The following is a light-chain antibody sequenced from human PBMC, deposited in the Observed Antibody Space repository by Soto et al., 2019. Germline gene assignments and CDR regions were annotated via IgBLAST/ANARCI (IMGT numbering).Light chain of an antibody. CDR2: EDT. Sequence: NFMLTQPHSVSESPGKTVTISCTRSVGDIASTYVQWFQQRPGSAPKAIIYEDTKRPSGVPDRFSGAVDSSSNSASLTISGLETEDEADYHCQSYDLGNRGVFGGGTKLTVL. V-gene: IGLV6-57*04. CDR3: QSYDLGNRGV. CDR1: VGDIASTY. J-gene: IGLJ3*02.